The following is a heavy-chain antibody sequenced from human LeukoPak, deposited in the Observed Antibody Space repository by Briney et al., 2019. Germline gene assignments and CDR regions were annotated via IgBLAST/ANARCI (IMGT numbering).Heavy chain of an antibody. CDR3: ARGGYDQIDY. CDR2: IYYSGST. CDR1: GASISGRGYY. J-gene: IGHJ4*02. Sequence: KASETLSLTCAVSGASISGRGYYLGWIRQPPGKGLEWIGNIYYSGSTYYNASLQSRVTISVDTSKNQFSLKLNSLTAADTAVYYCARGGYDQIDYWGQGTLVTVSS. V-gene: IGHV4-39*07. D-gene: IGHD5-12*01.